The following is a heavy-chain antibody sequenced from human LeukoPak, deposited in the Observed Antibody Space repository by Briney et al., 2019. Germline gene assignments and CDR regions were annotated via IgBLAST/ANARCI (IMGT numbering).Heavy chain of an antibody. CDR1: GFTFSSYS. CDR3: PREVWSGYYNYFDY. D-gene: IGHD3-3*01. V-gene: IGHV3-48*01. J-gene: IGHJ4*02. Sequence: GGSLRLSCAASGFTFSSYSMNWVRQAPAKGLEWVSYISSSSTIYYADSVKGRFTISRDNAKNSLYLQMNSLRAEDTAVYYCPREVWSGYYNYFDYWGQGTLVTVSS. CDR2: ISSSSTI.